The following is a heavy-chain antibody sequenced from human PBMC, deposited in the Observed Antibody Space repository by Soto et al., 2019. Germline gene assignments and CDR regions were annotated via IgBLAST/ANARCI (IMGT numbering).Heavy chain of an antibody. D-gene: IGHD2-2*01. J-gene: IGHJ4*01. Sequence: GGSLRLSCAASGFTFNSCAMNWVRQAPGKGLAWVSAIGTDGNTYYPNSVKGRFTISRDNSRTTLYLQMNSLRVEDTALYYCVRKYPGTRPFDYWGQGTLVTVSS. CDR2: IGTDGNT. V-gene: IGHV3-23*01. CDR1: GFTFNSCA. CDR3: VRKYPGTRPFDY.